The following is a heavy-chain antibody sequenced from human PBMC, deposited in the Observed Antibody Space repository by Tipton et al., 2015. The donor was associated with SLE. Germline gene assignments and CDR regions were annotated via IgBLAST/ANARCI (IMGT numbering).Heavy chain of an antibody. CDR2: ISYSGST. CDR1: GGSISNYY. CDR3: ATGNWGSGPYYFDY. V-gene: IGHV4-59*08. Sequence: TLSLTCTVSGGSISNYYWSWIRQPPGKGLEWIGYISYSGSTNYNPSLKSRVTISLDTSKNQFSLKLSSVTAADTAVYYCATGNWGSGPYYFDYWGQGTLVTVSS. D-gene: IGHD7-27*01. J-gene: IGHJ4*02.